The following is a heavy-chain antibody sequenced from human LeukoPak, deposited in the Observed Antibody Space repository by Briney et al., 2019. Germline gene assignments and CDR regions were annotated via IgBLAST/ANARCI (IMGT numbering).Heavy chain of an antibody. CDR2: IYYSGST. CDR1: GGSISSYY. J-gene: IGHJ6*02. CDR3: ARDDGEAPYYYGMAV. Sequence: SETLSLTCTVSGGSISSYYWSWIRQPPGKGLEWIGYIYYSGSTNYNPSLKSRVTISVDTSKNQFSLKLSSVTAADTAVYYCARDDGEAPYYYGMAVWGQGTTVTVSS. D-gene: IGHD2-21*01. V-gene: IGHV4-59*01.